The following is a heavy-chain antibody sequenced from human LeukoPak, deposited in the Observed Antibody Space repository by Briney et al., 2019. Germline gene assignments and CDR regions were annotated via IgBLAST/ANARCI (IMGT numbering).Heavy chain of an antibody. V-gene: IGHV3-11*01. CDR3: ASLYDSSGYYLDY. D-gene: IGHD3-22*01. Sequence: GGSLRLSCAASGFTFSDYYMSWIRQAPGKGLEWVSYISSSGSTIYYADSVKGRFTISRDNAKNSLYLQMNSLRAEDTAVYYCASLYDSSGYYLDYWDQGTLVTVSS. CDR2: ISSSGSTI. J-gene: IGHJ4*02. CDR1: GFTFSDYY.